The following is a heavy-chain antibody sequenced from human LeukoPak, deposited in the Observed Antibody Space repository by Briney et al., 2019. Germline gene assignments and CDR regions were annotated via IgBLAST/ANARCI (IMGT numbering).Heavy chain of an antibody. D-gene: IGHD3-9*01. J-gene: IGHJ4*02. V-gene: IGHV3-23*01. CDR2: ISGSGGST. CDR3: AKDPLRYFDWLPFHHVDY. Sequence: GGSLRLSCAASGFTFSSYAMSWVRQAPGKWLEWVSAISGSGGSTYYADSVKGRFTISRDNSKNTLYLQMNSLRAEDTAVYYCAKDPLRYFDWLPFHHVDYWGQGTLVTVSS. CDR1: GFTFSSYA.